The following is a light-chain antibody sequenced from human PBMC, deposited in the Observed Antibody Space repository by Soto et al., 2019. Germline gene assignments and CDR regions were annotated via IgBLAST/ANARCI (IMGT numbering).Light chain of an antibody. CDR3: KNYATTLFT. CDR1: QSVGRNY. Sequence: EIVMTQSPATLSVSPVERATLSCRASQSVGRNYLAWFQQKSGQAPRLVIYGAPGSPAPMRDRLHPNDPGTDLTPRQPRRDRQQLALDDYKNYATTLFTVGKGTRLEIK. V-gene: IGKV3-20*01. CDR2: GAP. J-gene: IGKJ5*01.